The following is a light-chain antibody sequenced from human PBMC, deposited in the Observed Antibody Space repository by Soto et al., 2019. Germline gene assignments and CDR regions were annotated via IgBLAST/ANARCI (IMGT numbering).Light chain of an antibody. CDR2: SNH. CDR1: SSNIGSKS. Sequence: QSVLTQPPSVSGTPGQRVTMSCSGSSSNIGSKSESWYQHLPQTAPKLLIYSNHQRPSAVPGRFSGSKSGTSTSLAIIGLQSDDETQYYCAAWDDSLNVLVFGGGTKLTVL. J-gene: IGLJ2*01. V-gene: IGLV1-44*01. CDR3: AAWDDSLNVLV.